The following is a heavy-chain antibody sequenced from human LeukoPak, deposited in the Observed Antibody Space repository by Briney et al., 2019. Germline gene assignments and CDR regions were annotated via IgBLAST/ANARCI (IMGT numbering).Heavy chain of an antibody. Sequence: ASVKVSCKASGYTFTGYYMHWVRQAPGQGLEWMGWIDPNSGGTNYAQKFQGRVTMTRDTSISTAYMELSRLRSDDTAVYYCAREPLTGHLRADYWGQGTLVTVSS. J-gene: IGHJ4*02. CDR3: AREPLTGHLRADY. CDR2: IDPNSGGT. D-gene: IGHD3-10*01. CDR1: GYTFTGYY. V-gene: IGHV1-2*02.